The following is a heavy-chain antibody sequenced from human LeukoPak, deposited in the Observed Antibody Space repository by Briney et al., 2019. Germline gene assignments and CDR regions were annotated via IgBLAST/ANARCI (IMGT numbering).Heavy chain of an antibody. CDR3: ARGYTYYYEDY. D-gene: IGHD3-22*01. CDR2: IRYDGSNK. J-gene: IGHJ4*02. V-gene: IGHV3-30*02. Sequence: VAFIRYDGSNKYYADSVKGRFTISRDNSKNTLYLQMNSLRAEDTAVYYCARGYTYYYEDYWGQGTLVTVSS.